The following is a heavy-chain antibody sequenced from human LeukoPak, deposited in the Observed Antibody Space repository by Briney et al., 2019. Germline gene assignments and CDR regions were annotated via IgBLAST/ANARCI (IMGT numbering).Heavy chain of an antibody. J-gene: IGHJ3*02. V-gene: IGHV1-46*01. CDR1: GYTFTSYY. Sequence: ASVKVSCKTSGYTFTSYYMHWVRQAPGQGLEWMGIINPSGGSTSYAQKFQGRVTMTRDMSTSTVYMELSSLRSEDTAVYYCARAQSRTHWDGFDIWGQGTVVTVPS. D-gene: IGHD5-24*01. CDR3: ARAQSRTHWDGFDI. CDR2: INPSGGST.